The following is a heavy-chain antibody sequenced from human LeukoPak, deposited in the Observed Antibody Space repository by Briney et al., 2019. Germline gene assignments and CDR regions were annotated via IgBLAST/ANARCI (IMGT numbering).Heavy chain of an antibody. CDR2: IYTSGST. D-gene: IGHD3-3*01. CDR1: GGSFSGYY. Sequence: PSETLSLTCAVYGGSFSGYYWSWIRQPAGKGLEWIGRIYTSGSTNYNPSLKSRVTMSVDTSKNQFSLSLDSVTAADTAVYYCARGLASGYPPIPFDYWGQGTLVTVSS. V-gene: IGHV4-59*10. J-gene: IGHJ4*02. CDR3: ARGLASGYPPIPFDY.